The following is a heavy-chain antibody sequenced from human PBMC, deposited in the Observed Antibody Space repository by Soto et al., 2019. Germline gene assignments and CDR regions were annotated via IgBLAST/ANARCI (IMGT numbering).Heavy chain of an antibody. CDR2: IYHSGST. J-gene: IGHJ4*02. CDR3: ARNSWTGWGRSPFAS. D-gene: IGHD3-3*01. Sequence: PSETLSLSCAVSGYSISSGYYWGWIRQSPGKGLEWMGSIYHSGSTYYNPSLKSRVIISVDTSKNHFSLRLSSVTAADTAVYYCARNSWTGWGRSPFASWRPGALVTVYS. CDR1: GYSISSGYY. V-gene: IGHV4-38-2*01.